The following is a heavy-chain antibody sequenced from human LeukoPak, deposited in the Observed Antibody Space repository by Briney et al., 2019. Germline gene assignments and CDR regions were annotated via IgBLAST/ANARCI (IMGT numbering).Heavy chain of an antibody. CDR1: GYTFTSYD. J-gene: IGHJ4*02. D-gene: IGHD6-13*01. CDR3: ARPHSSSWYSLDFDY. CDR2: MNPNSGNT. V-gene: IGHV1-8*03. Sequence: GASVKVSCKASGYTFTSYDINWVRQATGQGLEWMGWMNPNSGNTGYAQKFQGRVTITTDESTSTAYMELSSLRSEDTAVYYCARPHSSSWYSLDFDYWGQGTLVTVSS.